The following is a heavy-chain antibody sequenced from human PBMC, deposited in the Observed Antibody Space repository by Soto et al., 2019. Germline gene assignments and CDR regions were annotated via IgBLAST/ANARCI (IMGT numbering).Heavy chain of an antibody. D-gene: IGHD6-6*01. CDR2: ISAYNGNT. V-gene: IGHV1-18*01. J-gene: IGHJ4*02. CDR3: ARDVAARPLRFDY. Sequence: GQGLEWMGWISAYNGNTNYAQKLQGRVTMTTDTSTSTAYMELRSLRSDDTAVYYCARDVAARPLRFDYWGQGTLVSVSS.